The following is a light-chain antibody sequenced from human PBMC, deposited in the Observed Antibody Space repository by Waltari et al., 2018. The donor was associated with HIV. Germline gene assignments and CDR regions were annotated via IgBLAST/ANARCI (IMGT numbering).Light chain of an antibody. Sequence: DIQMTQSPSSVSAFLGDRFTTACRASLPINNYLAWYQQKPGKAPNLLIYAASTLRSGVPSRFSGSGAGTDFTLTISSLQPEDFATYYCQQTNSFPFTFGPGTKVDIK. CDR2: AAS. CDR1: LPINNY. J-gene: IGKJ3*01. CDR3: QQTNSFPFT. V-gene: IGKV1D-12*01.